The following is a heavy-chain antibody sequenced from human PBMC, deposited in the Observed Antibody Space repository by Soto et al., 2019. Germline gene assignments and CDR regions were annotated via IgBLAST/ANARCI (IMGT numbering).Heavy chain of an antibody. D-gene: IGHD3-3*01. J-gene: IGHJ6*03. V-gene: IGHV4-34*01. CDR1: GGSFSGYY. CDR3: ARGSIDFWSGYYYPVKNYYYYYMDV. Sequence: SETLSLTCGVYGGSFSGYYWSWIRQPPGKGLEWIGEINHSGSTNYNPSLKSRVTISVDTSKNQFSLKLSSVTAADTAVYYCARGSIDFWSGYYYPVKNYYYYYMDVWGKGTTVTVSS. CDR2: INHSGST.